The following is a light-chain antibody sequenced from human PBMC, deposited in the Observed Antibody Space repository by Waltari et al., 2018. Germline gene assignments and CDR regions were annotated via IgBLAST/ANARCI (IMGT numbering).Light chain of an antibody. CDR3: QQSYSTAMYT. Sequence: DIQLTQSPSSLSASVRDRVTITCRASQNINNYLNWYQQKPGTAPKLLIYAASGLQSGVPSRFSGSGSGTDFTHTITSLQPEDFATYYCQQSYSTAMYTFGQGTKLDIK. J-gene: IGKJ2*01. CDR2: AAS. V-gene: IGKV1-39*01. CDR1: QNINNY.